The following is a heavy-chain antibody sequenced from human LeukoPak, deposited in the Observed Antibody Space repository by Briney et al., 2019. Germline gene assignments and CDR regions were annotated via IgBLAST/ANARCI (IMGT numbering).Heavy chain of an antibody. CDR1: GGSISSGGYY. Sequence: PSETLSLTCTVSGGSISSGGYYWSWIRQHPGKGLEWIGYIYYSGSTYYNPSLKSRVTISVDTSKSQFSLKLSSVTAADTAVYYCARGLAARRNFDYWGQGTLVTVSS. CDR3: ARGLAARRNFDY. J-gene: IGHJ4*02. CDR2: IYYSGST. V-gene: IGHV4-31*03. D-gene: IGHD6-6*01.